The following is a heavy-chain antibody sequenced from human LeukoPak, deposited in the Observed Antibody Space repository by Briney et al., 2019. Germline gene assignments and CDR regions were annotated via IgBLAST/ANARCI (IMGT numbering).Heavy chain of an antibody. CDR3: ARGQYGSYYVNYYYYGMDV. CDR1: GYTFTSYG. J-gene: IGHJ6*02. CDR2: ISAYNGNT. Sequence: ASVKVSCKASGYTFTSYGIGRVRQAPGQGLEWMGWISAYNGNTNYAQKLQGRVTMTTDTSTSTAYMELRSLRSDDTAVYYCARGQYGSYYVNYYYYGMDVWGQGTTVTVSS. V-gene: IGHV1-18*01. D-gene: IGHD1-26*01.